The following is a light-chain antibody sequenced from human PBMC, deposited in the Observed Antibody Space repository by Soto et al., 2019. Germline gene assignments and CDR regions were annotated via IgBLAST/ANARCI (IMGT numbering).Light chain of an antibody. CDR2: AAS. CDR1: QSISSY. V-gene: IGKV1-39*01. Sequence: DIQMTQSPSSLSASVGDRVTITCRASQSISSYLHWYRQKPGKAPKLLIYAASSLQSGVPSRFSGSGSGTDFTLTISSLQPEDFATYYCQQSYNTPWTFGQGTKVEIK. J-gene: IGKJ1*01. CDR3: QQSYNTPWT.